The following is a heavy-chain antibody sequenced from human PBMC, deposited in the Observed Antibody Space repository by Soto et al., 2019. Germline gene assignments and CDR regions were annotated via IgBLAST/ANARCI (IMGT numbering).Heavy chain of an antibody. CDR1: GYTFTGYY. CDR2: INPNSGGT. Sequence: AASVKVSCKASGYTFTGYYMHWVRQAPGQGLEWMGWINPNSGGTNYAQKFQGRVTMTRDTSISTAYMELSRLRSDDTAVYYCARVKVEGYDFWSGYYIEDWFDPWGQGTLVTVSS. J-gene: IGHJ5*02. D-gene: IGHD3-3*01. V-gene: IGHV1-2*02. CDR3: ARVKVEGYDFWSGYYIEDWFDP.